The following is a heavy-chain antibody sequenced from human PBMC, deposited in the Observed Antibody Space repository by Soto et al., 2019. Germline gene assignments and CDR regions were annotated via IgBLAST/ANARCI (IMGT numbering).Heavy chain of an antibody. CDR2: IYPGDSDT. CDR3: ARPPVTIFGVVTPFDY. Sequence: GESLKISCKGSGYSFTSYWIGWVRQMPGKGLEWMGIIYPGDSDTRYSPSSQGQVTISADKSISTAYLQWSSLKASDTAMYYCARPPVTIFGVVTPFDYWGQGTLVTVSS. CDR1: GYSFTSYW. D-gene: IGHD3-3*01. V-gene: IGHV5-51*01. J-gene: IGHJ4*02.